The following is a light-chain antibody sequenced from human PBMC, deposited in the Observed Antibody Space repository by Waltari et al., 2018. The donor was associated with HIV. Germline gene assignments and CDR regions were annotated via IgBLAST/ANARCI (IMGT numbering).Light chain of an antibody. CDR1: SSDVGGYTY. CDR2: DIN. CDR3: CSHAGTTTLV. J-gene: IGLJ2*01. Sequence: QSALTQPASVSGSPGQSIPISCTGTSSDVGGYTYVSWYQQHPGKAPKLMIYDINKRPSGVSNRFSGSKSGNTASLTISGVQAEDEADYYCCSHAGTTTLVFGGGTKLTVL. V-gene: IGLV2-23*02.